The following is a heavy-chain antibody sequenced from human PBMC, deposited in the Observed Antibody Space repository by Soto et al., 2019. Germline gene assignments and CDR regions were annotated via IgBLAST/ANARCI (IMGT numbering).Heavy chain of an antibody. CDR3: TRLGGSADYYYYGMDV. V-gene: IGHV3-73*01. CDR2: IRSKANSYAT. Sequence: GGSLRLSCAASGFTFSGSAMHWVRQASGKGLEWVGRIRSKANSYATAYAASVKGRFTISRDDSKNTAYLQMNSLKTEDTAVYYCTRLGGSADYYYYGMDVWGQGTTVTVSS. J-gene: IGHJ6*02. D-gene: IGHD3-10*01. CDR1: GFTFSGSA.